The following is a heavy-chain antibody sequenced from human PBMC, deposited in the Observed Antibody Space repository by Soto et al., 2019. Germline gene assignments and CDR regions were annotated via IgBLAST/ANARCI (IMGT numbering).Heavy chain of an antibody. CDR3: ARLRFWSGYSVPGWFDP. D-gene: IGHD3-3*01. V-gene: IGHV4-39*01. J-gene: IGHJ5*02. CDR1: GGSISSSSYY. CDR2: IYYSGST. Sequence: PSETLSLTCTVSGGSISSSSYYWGWIRQPPGKGLEWIGSIYYSGSTYYNPSLKSRVTISVDTSKNQFSLKLSSVTAADTAVYYCARLRFWSGYSVPGWFDPWGQGTLVTVSS.